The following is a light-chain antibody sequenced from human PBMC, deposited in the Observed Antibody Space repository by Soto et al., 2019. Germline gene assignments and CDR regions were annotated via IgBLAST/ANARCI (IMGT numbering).Light chain of an antibody. CDR3: QQYGSSPQT. V-gene: IGKV3-20*01. CDR1: QSVSSSY. CDR2: GAS. J-gene: IGKJ1*01. Sequence: EIVLTQSPGTLSLSPGERATNSCRASQSVSSSYSAWYQQKPGQAPRLLIYGASSRATGIPDRFSGSGSGTDFTLTISRLEPEDFAVYYCQQYGSSPQTFGQGTKVDIK.